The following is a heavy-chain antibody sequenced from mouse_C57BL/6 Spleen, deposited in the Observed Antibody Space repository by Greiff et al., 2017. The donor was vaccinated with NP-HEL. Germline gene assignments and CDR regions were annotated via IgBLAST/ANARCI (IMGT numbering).Heavy chain of an antibody. Sequence: EVQVVESGGGLVQPGGSLSLSCAASGFTFTDYYMSWVRQPPGKALEWLGFIRNKANGYTTEYSASVKGRFTISRDNSQSILYLQMNALRAEDSATYYCARGIYYAMDYWGQGTSVTVSS. CDR2: IRNKANGYTT. J-gene: IGHJ4*01. CDR3: ARGIYYAMDY. CDR1: GFTFTDYY. V-gene: IGHV7-3*01.